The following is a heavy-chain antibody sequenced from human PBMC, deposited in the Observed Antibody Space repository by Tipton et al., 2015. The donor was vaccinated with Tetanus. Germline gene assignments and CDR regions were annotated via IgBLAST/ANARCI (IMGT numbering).Heavy chain of an antibody. D-gene: IGHD4-17*01. Sequence: GLVKPSETLSLTCSVSGDSIGGSDFWWAWLRQPPGKEMEWIGIVDDRGNTYTNPSLKSRVTISVDTSKNQFSLKLTSVTAADTAVYYCARDRGLTTSGGIGMDVWGQGTTVTVSS. V-gene: IGHV4-39*07. CDR2: VDDRGNT. CDR3: ARDRGLTTSGGIGMDV. J-gene: IGHJ6*02. CDR1: GDSIGGSDF.